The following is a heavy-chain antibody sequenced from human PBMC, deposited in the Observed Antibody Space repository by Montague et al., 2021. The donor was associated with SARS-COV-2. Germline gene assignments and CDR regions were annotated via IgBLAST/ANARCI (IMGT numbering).Heavy chain of an antibody. V-gene: IGHV4-39*01. J-gene: IGHJ4*02. CDR1: GGSISSSSYF. D-gene: IGHD4-17*01. CDR2: IYYSGGT. Sequence: SETLSLTCSVSGGSISSSSYFWGWIRQPPGKGLEWIGSIYYSGGTYSNSFLKGRVTISVDTSKNQFSLKLSSVTAADTAVYYCARHLNYRDYGGDDYWGQGTLVTVSS. CDR3: ARHLNYRDYGGDDY.